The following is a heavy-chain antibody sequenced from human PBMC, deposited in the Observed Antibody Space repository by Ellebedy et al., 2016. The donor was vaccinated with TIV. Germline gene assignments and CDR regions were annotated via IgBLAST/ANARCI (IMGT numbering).Heavy chain of an antibody. CDR1: GFTFTSSA. Sequence: AASVKVSCKASGFTFTSSAMQWVRQARGQRLEWIGWIVVGSGNTNYAQKFQERVTITRDMSTSTAYMELSSLRFEDTAVYYCAATSGSYRSMLLAGPLDDAFDIWGQGTMVTVSS. D-gene: IGHD1-26*01. CDR3: AATSGSYRSMLLAGPLDDAFDI. CDR2: IVVGSGNT. V-gene: IGHV1-58*02. J-gene: IGHJ3*02.